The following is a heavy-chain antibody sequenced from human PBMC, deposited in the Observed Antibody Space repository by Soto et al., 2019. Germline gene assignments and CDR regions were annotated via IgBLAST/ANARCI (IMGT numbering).Heavy chain of an antibody. CDR3: ARARGYCSGGSCRPDAFDI. CDR2: ISAYNGNT. V-gene: IGHV1-18*01. J-gene: IGHJ3*02. D-gene: IGHD2-15*01. CDR1: GYTFTSYV. Sequence: ASVKVSCKASGYTFTSYVISLLLQAPVQVLEWMGCISAYNGNTNYAQKLQGRVTMTTDTSTSTAYMELRSLRSDDTAVYYCARARGYCSGGSCRPDAFDIWGQGTMVTVS.